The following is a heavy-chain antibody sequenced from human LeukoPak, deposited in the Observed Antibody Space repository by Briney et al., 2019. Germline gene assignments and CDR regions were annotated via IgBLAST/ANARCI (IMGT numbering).Heavy chain of an antibody. CDR1: GFTFSSYA. D-gene: IGHD6-19*01. J-gene: IGHJ4*02. V-gene: IGHV3-23*01. CDR3: AKDPGYTSGWYNDY. CDR2: ISSSGGTT. Sequence: GGSLRLSCAASGFTFSSYAMNWVRQAPGKGLEWVSGISSSGGTTYYADSVKGRFTISRDNSKKTLYLQMNSLRVEDTAVYYCAKDPGYTSGWYNDYWGEGALVTVSS.